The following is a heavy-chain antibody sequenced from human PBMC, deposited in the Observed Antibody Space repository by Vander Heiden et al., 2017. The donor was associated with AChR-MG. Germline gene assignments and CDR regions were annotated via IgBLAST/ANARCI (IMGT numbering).Heavy chain of an antibody. J-gene: IGHJ6*02. CDR3: AKEEVIGYYYYYGMDV. V-gene: IGHV3-9*01. Sequence: EVPLVESGGGLVQPGRSLRLSCAASGFTFDDYAMHWVRQDPGKGLEWVSGISWNSGSIGYADSVKGRFTISRDNAKNSLYLQMNSLRAEDTALYYCAKEEVIGYYYYYGMDVWGQGTTVTVSS. CDR1: GFTFDDYA. D-gene: IGHD3-16*02. CDR2: ISWNSGSI.